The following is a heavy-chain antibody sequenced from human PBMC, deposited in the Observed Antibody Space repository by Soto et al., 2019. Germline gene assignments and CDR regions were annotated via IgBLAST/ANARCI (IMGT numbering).Heavy chain of an antibody. CDR1: GASVSSTNW. V-gene: IGHV4-4*02. Sequence: QVQLRQSGPGLVKPSGTLSLTCAVSGASVSSTNWWTWVRQSPGKGLEWIGEIYHTGSTSYNPSLRGRVTISVDKSNNQFSLNMRYVTAADTAVYYCATLPPRIELRLLPIPTGGQGTLVTVSS. J-gene: IGHJ4*02. D-gene: IGHD6-25*01. CDR2: IYHTGST. CDR3: ATLPPRIELRLLPIPT.